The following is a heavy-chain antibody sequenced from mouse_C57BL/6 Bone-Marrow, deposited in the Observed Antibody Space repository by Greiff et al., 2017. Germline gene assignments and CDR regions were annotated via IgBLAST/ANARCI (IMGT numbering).Heavy chain of an antibody. D-gene: IGHD1-1*02. CDR1: GYTFTNYW. J-gene: IGHJ4*01. V-gene: IGHV1-63*01. CDR2: IYPGGGYT. Sequence: QVQLKESGAELVRPGTSVKMSCKASGYTFTNYWIGWAKQRPGHGLEWIGDIYPGGGYTNYNEKFKGKARLTADKSSSTAYMQFSSLTSEDSAIYYCARKLSYAMDYWGQGTSVTVSS. CDR3: ARKLSYAMDY.